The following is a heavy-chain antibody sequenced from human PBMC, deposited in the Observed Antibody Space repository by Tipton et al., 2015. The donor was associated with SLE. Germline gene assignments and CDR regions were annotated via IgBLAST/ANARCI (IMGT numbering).Heavy chain of an antibody. V-gene: IGHV4-59*12. CDR1: GGSIRSYY. CDR2: IYYSGIT. D-gene: IGHD1-1*01. Sequence: TLSLTCTVSGGSIRSYYWNWIRQPPGKGLEWIGYIYYSGITNHNPSLKSRVTISVDTSKNQLSLKLSAVTAADTAVYYCARALWKGGDYWGQGTLVTVSS. J-gene: IGHJ4*02. CDR3: ARALWKGGDY.